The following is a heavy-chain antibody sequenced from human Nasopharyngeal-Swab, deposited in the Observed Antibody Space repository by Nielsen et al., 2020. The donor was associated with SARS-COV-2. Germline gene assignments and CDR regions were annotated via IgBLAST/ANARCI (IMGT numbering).Heavy chain of an antibody. CDR2: MNPNSGNT. CDR3: ARVGYYYGSGSYYPYYYGMDV. J-gene: IGHJ6*02. CDR1: GYTFTSYD. Sequence: ASVKVSCKASGYTFTSYDINWVRQATGQGLEWMGWMNPNSGNTGYAQKFQGRVTMTRDTSTSTVYMELSSLRSEDTAVYYCARVGYYYGSGSYYPYYYGMDVWGQGTTVTVSS. D-gene: IGHD3-10*01. V-gene: IGHV1-8*01.